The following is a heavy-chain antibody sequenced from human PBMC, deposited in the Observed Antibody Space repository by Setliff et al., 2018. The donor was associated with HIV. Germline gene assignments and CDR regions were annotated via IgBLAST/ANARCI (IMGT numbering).Heavy chain of an antibody. V-gene: IGHV1-69*13. J-gene: IGHJ3*01. D-gene: IGHD3-22*01. CDR1: GGTFSNYA. Sequence: ASVKVSCKASGGTFSNYAFSWVRQAPGQGLEWMGGIIPLFGTANYAQNFQGRVIITADASTSTAYMELSSLRSEDTAMYYCAGDRHHYDSSGFDAFDLWGQGTMVTVSS. CDR3: AGDRHHYDSSGFDAFDL. CDR2: IIPLFGTA.